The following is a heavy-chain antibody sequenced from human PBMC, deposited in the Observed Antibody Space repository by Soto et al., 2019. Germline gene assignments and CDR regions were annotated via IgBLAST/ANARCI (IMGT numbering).Heavy chain of an antibody. CDR1: GGSISSSAYY. Sequence: SETLSLTCTVSGGSISSSAYYWGWIRQPPGKGLEWIGSVYYNGSTHYNPSLKSRVTISVDTSKSHFSLRLSSVTAADTAVYYCAKSASVAENLDVLDIWGQGTMVT. V-gene: IGHV4-39*02. CDR2: VYYNGST. J-gene: IGHJ3*02. CDR3: AKSASVAENLDVLDI. D-gene: IGHD2-15*01.